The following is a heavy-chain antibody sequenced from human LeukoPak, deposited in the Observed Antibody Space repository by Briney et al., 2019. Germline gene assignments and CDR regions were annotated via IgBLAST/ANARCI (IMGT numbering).Heavy chain of an antibody. J-gene: IGHJ4*02. CDR2: SYSDSST. Sequence: GGSLRLSCAASGFTASSNYMSWVPQAPGEGLGWVTVSYSDSSTYYEDSVKSRITISRDNTKNTLYLQMNSMRDEDTAVYYCARESGYDSYFDYWGQGTLVTVSS. CDR3: ARESGYDSYFDY. D-gene: IGHD5-12*01. CDR1: GFTASSNY. V-gene: IGHV3-53*01.